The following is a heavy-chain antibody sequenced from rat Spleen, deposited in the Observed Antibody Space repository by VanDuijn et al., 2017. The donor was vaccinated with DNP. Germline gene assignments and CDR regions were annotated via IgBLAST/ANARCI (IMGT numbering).Heavy chain of an antibody. D-gene: IGHD4-3*01. CDR3: ARHFGGFAY. CDR2: ISYEGSST. CDR1: GFTFSDYY. V-gene: IGHV5-22*01. Sequence: EVQLVESGGGLVQPGRSLKLSCAASGFTFSDYYMAWVRQAPKKGLEWVASISYEGSSTYYGDSVKGRFTISRDNAKITLYLQMNSLRSEDTATYYCARHFGGFAYWGQGTLVTVSS. J-gene: IGHJ3*01.